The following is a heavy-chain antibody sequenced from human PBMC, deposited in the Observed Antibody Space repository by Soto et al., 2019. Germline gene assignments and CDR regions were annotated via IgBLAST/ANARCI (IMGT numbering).Heavy chain of an antibody. V-gene: IGHV4-31*11. D-gene: IGHD3-22*01. CDR2: IYYSGST. CDR1: GASISSGDYY. J-gene: IGHJ5*02. CDR3: ATIFDSSGYYYGNNWFDP. Sequence: SETLSLTCAVSGASISSGDYYWSWIRQHPGKGLEWIGYIYYSGSTYYNPSLKSRVTISLDTSKNQFSLKLRSVTAADTAVYYCATIFDSSGYYYGNNWFDPWGQGTLVT.